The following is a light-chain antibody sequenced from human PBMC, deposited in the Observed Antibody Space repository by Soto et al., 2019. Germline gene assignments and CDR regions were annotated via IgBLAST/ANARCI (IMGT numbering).Light chain of an antibody. Sequence: IQMTQSPSSLSSSVGYRVTITCRSSQRISTYLNWYQQKPGKAPKFLIYDASNLQSGVPSRFSGGGSGTDFTLTISSLQPEDFATYYCQQSYSTPRTFGQGTKVDIK. CDR2: DAS. J-gene: IGKJ1*01. CDR3: QQSYSTPRT. V-gene: IGKV1-39*01. CDR1: QRISTY.